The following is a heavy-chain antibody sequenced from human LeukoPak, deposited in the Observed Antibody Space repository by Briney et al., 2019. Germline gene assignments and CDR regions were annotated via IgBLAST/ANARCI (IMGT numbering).Heavy chain of an antibody. CDR2: ISSSGTTI. V-gene: IGHV3-48*03. CDR3: ARDTLGEGEDANYAVYYFDY. D-gene: IGHD4/OR15-4a*01. Sequence: LSLTCAVSGGSISSSNWWSWVRQAPGKGLEWVSYISSSGTTISYAQSVKGRFTITRDNAQNSLTLHMNTLRADDTAVYYCARDTLGEGEDANYAVYYFDYWGQGTVVTVSS. CDR1: GGSISSSN. J-gene: IGHJ4*02.